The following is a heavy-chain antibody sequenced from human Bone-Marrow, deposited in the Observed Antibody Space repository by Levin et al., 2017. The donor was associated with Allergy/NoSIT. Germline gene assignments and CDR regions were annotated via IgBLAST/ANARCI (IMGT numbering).Heavy chain of an antibody. V-gene: IGHV4-59*01. D-gene: IGHD3-3*01. CDR1: GGSISSYY. Sequence: PSETLSLTCTVSGGSISSYYWSWIRQPPGKGLEWIGYIYYSGSTNYNPSLKSRVTISVDTSKNQFSLKLSSVTAADTAVYYCARVLRFLEWFPGGPPDYYYYMDVWGKGTTVTVSS. CDR2: IYYSGST. CDR3: ARVLRFLEWFPGGPPDYYYYMDV. J-gene: IGHJ6*03.